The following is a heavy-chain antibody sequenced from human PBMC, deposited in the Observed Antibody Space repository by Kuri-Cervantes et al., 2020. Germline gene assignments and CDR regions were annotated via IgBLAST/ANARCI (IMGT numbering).Heavy chain of an antibody. CDR2: IYSGGST. CDR1: GFTVSSNY. V-gene: IGHV3-66*02. D-gene: IGHD2-21*01. J-gene: IGHJ4*02. Sequence: GESLKISWAASGFTVSSNYMSWVRQAPGKGLEWVSVIYSGGSTYYADSVKGRFTISRDNSKNTLYLQMNSLRADDTAVYYCARVYRCGPFDYWGQGTLVTVSS. CDR3: ARVYRCGPFDY.